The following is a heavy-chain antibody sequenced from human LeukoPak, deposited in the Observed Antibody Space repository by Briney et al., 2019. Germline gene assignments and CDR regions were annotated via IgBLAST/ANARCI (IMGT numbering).Heavy chain of an antibody. CDR2: IKSDGSNK. Sequence: GGSLRLSCAVSGFSFRSYGMHWVRQAPGKGLEWVAYIKSDGSNKYQADSVKGLLTISRDNSKNTLYLQMNSLRPEDTAVYYCTKDRAASADDDDYWGQGSLVTVSS. D-gene: IGHD2-15*01. CDR3: TKDRAASADDDDY. J-gene: IGHJ4*02. CDR1: GFSFRSYG. V-gene: IGHV3-30*02.